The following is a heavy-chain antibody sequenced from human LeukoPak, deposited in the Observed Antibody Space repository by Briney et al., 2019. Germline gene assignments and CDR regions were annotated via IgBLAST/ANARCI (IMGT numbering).Heavy chain of an antibody. J-gene: IGHJ5*02. Sequence: SETLSLTCTVSGGSVSGYYWTWVRQPPGKGLEWIGYNYYSETNYNPSLKSRVNISLDPSKNQLSLKLTSVTAADTAVYYCARRRNWLDPWGQGTLVTVSS. CDR3: ARRRNWLDP. V-gene: IGHV4-59*08. CDR2: NYYSET. CDR1: GGSVSGYY.